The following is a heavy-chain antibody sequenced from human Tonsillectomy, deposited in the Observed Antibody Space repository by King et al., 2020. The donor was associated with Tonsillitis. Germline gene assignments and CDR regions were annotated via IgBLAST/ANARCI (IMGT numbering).Heavy chain of an antibody. V-gene: IGHV5-51*01. Sequence: QLVQSGAEVKKPGESLKISCRGSGYSFISYWIGWVRQMPGKGLEWMGIIYPGDSDTRYSPSFQGHVTISADKSITTAYLQWSSLKASDTAMYYCARPPSGSYTAFDHWGQGTLVTVSS. D-gene: IGHD3-10*01. CDR1: GYSFISYW. CDR3: ARPPSGSYTAFDH. CDR2: IYPGDSDT. J-gene: IGHJ4*02.